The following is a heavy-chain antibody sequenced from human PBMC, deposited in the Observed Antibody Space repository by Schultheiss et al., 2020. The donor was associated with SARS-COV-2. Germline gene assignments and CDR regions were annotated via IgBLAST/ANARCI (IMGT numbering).Heavy chain of an antibody. CDR1: GFTFSSYW. Sequence: GGSLRLSCAASGFTFSSYWMSWVRQAPGKGLEWVANIKQDGSEKYYVDSVKGRFTISRDNAKNSLYLQMNSLRAEDTAVYYCARDQEYYYDSSGRRVYYFDYWGQGTLVTVSS. J-gene: IGHJ4*02. D-gene: IGHD3-22*01. CDR2: IKQDGSEK. V-gene: IGHV3-7*01. CDR3: ARDQEYYYDSSGRRVYYFDY.